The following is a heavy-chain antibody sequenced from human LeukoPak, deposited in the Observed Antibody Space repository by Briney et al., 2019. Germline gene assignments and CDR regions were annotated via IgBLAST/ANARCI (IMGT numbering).Heavy chain of an antibody. CDR3: ASLGYCSSTSCYRYYYYMDV. V-gene: IGHV4-34*01. CDR1: GGSFSGYY. Sequence: SETLSLTCAVYGGSFSGYYWSWIRQPPGRGLEWIGEINHSGSTNYNPSLKSRVTISVDTSKNQFSLKLSSVTAADTAVYYCASLGYCSSTSCYRYYYYMDVWGKGTTVTVSS. CDR2: INHSGST. D-gene: IGHD2-2*03. J-gene: IGHJ6*03.